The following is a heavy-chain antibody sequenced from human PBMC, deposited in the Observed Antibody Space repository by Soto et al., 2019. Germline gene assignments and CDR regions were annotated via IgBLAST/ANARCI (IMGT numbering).Heavy chain of an antibody. V-gene: IGHV1-8*01. CDR2: MNPNSGNT. CDR3: AREVEFYGDYGY. J-gene: IGHJ4*02. Sequence: QVQLVQSGAEVKKPGASVKVSCKASGYTFTSYDINWVRQATGQGLEWMGWMNPNSGNTGYAQKFQGRVTMTRNISISTAYMELSSLRSEDTAVYYCAREVEFYGDYGYWGQGTLVTVSS. D-gene: IGHD4-17*01. CDR1: GYTFTSYD.